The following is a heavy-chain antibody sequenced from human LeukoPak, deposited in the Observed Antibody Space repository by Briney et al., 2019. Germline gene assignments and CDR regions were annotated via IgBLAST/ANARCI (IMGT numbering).Heavy chain of an antibody. Sequence: GGSLRLSCAASGFTFSSYVMHWVRQAPGQGLEWVAFIRYDGTNKNYADSVKGRFTISRDNSKSMLFLQMNSLRAEDTAVYYCAKAPLGTCDTTSCYGFDDWGQGTLVTVSS. J-gene: IGHJ4*02. CDR3: AKAPLGTCDTTSCYGFDD. CDR1: GFTFSSYV. D-gene: IGHD2-2*01. V-gene: IGHV3-30*02. CDR2: IRYDGTNK.